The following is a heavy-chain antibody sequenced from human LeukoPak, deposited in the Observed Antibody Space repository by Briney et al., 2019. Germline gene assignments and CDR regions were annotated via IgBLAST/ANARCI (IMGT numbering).Heavy chain of an antibody. J-gene: IGHJ4*02. CDR3: ARSPDDGDHFDS. CDR1: GFSLSTSGMR. D-gene: IGHD4-17*01. CDR2: IDWDDDK. Sequence: SGPTLVNPTQTLTLTCTVSGFSLSTSGMRASWSRQPPGKAVEWLARIDWDDDKFYSTSLKTRLTISKDTSKNQVVLTMTNMDPVDTATYYCARSPDDGDHFDSWGQGTLVTVSS. V-gene: IGHV2-70*04.